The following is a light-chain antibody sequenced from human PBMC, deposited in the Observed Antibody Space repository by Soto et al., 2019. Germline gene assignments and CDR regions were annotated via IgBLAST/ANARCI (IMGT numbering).Light chain of an antibody. CDR1: QSITTY. CDR2: DAS. J-gene: IGKJ2*01. V-gene: IGKV1-39*01. Sequence: DIEMTQSPSSLSASVGDRVTITCRASQSITTYLNWYQQKPGKAPKLLIDDASSLQSGVPSRFSGSGSGTDFTLTISSLQPEDFATYYCQQSYSSPQTFGQGTKLDIK. CDR3: QQSYSSPQT.